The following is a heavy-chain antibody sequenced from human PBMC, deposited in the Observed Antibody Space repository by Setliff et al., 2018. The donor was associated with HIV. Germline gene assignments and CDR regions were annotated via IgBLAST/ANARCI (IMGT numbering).Heavy chain of an antibody. J-gene: IGHJ4*02. CDR2: IVGSGGST. D-gene: IGHD1-26*01. CDR1: GFTFSTYA. V-gene: IGHV3-23*01. CDR3: ARPSGSYFDY. Sequence: GGSLRLSCAASGFTFSTYAMSWVRQAPGKGLEWVSAIVGSGGSTYYADSVKGRFTISRDNSKNTLYLQMNSLRAEDTAVFYRARPSGSYFDYWGQGTLVTVSS.